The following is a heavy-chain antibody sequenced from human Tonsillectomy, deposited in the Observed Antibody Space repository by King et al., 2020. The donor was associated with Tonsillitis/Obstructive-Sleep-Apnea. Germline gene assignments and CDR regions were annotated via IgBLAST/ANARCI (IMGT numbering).Heavy chain of an antibody. V-gene: IGHV2-5*02. CDR2: IYWDDDK. Sequence: FTLKESGPTLVKPTQTLTLTCTFSGFSLSTSGVGVGWIRQPPGQALEWLALIYWDDDKRYSPSLKSRLTITKDTSKNQVVLTMTNMDPVDTATYYCATRGSSQYYFDYWGQGTLVTVSS. J-gene: IGHJ4*02. CDR1: GFSLSTSGVG. D-gene: IGHD1-26*01. CDR3: ATRGSSQYYFDY.